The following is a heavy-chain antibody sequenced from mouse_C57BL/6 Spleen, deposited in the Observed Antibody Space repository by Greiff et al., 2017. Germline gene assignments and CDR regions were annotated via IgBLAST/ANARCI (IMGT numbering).Heavy chain of an antibody. CDR2: IDPETGGT. CDR1: GYTFTDYE. J-gene: IGHJ4*01. V-gene: IGHV1-15*01. Sequence: VQLQQSGAELVRPGASVTLSCKASGYTFTDYEMYWVKQTPVHGLEWIGAIDPETGGTDYNKKFKGKAILTADKSSSTAYMELRSLTSEDSAVYYCTRYAMDYWGQGTSVTVSS. CDR3: TRYAMDY.